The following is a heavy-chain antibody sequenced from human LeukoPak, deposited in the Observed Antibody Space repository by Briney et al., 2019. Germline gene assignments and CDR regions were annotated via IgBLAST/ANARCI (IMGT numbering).Heavy chain of an antibody. Sequence: PGGSLRLSCAVSGFNFDDYAMHWVRQAPGRGLEWVSGINWKTGNGIYADSVKVRFTISRDNAKNSLYLQMSSLRAEDTALYYCTRRAARWQFDLWGRGTLLTVSS. CDR2: INWKTGNG. CDR3: TRRAARWQFDL. J-gene: IGHJ2*01. CDR1: GFNFDDYA. V-gene: IGHV3-9*01. D-gene: IGHD5-24*01.